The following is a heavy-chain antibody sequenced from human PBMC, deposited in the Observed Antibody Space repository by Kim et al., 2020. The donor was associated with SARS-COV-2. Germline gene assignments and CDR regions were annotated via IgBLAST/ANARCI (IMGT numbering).Heavy chain of an antibody. V-gene: IGHV4-61*02. J-gene: IGHJ3*02. CDR3: ARWGGGYNYFAFDI. CDR1: GGSISSGSYY. D-gene: IGHD5-12*01. Sequence: SETLSLTCTVSGGSISSGSYYWSWIRQPAGKGLEWIGRIYTSGSTNYNPSLKSRVTISVDTSKNQFSLKLSSVTAADTAVYYCARWGGGYNYFAFDIWGQGTMVTVSS. CDR2: IYTSGST.